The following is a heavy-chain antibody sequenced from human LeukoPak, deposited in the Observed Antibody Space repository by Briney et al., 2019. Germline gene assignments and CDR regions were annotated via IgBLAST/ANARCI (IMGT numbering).Heavy chain of an antibody. D-gene: IGHD6-19*01. CDR1: GYSFTSYY. Sequence: KISCKGSGYSFTSYYMHWVRQAPGQGLEWMGWINPNSGGTNYAQKFQGRVTMTRDTSISTAYMELSRLRSDDTAVYYCARSISFSSGWYPYYFDYWGQGTLVTVSS. V-gene: IGHV1-2*02. J-gene: IGHJ4*02. CDR3: ARSISFSSGWYPYYFDY. CDR2: INPNSGGT.